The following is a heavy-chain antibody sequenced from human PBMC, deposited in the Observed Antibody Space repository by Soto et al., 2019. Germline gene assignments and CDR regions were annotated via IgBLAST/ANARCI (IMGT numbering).Heavy chain of an antibody. V-gene: IGHV4-59*02. CDR2: IYYSGSS. CDR3: ARQPGIGVAHIDY. CDR1: GASVSSYY. Sequence: SETLSLTCTVSGASVSSYYWSWIRQPPGKGLEWIGYIYYSGSSNYNPSLKSRVTISVDTSKSQISLKLSSVTAADTAVYYCARQPGIGVAHIDYRGQATMVTVPS. J-gene: IGHJ4*02. D-gene: IGHD6-19*01.